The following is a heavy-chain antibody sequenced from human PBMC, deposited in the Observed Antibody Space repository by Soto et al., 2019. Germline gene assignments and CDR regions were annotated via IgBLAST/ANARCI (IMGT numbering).Heavy chain of an antibody. V-gene: IGHV1-8*02. Sequence: QVQLVQSGAEVKKPGASVQVSCKASGYTFTNYDINWVRQATGQGPEWMGWMNPDSGNTGSAQKFQGRVTMTRNTSTNTAYMELSSLRSEDTAVYYCARDGVKGHAYNWNDYFMDVWGKGTTVTVSS. CDR3: ARDGVKGHAYNWNDYFMDV. J-gene: IGHJ6*03. CDR2: MNPDSGNT. CDR1: GYTFTNYD. D-gene: IGHD1-1*01.